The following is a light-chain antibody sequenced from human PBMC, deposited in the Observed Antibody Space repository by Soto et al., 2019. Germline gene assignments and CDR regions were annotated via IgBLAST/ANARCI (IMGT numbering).Light chain of an antibody. V-gene: IGLV2-11*01. CDR1: SSDVGGYDH. J-gene: IGLJ3*02. CDR3: CSYAGSYTLGV. CDR2: DVT. Sequence: QSALTQPRSVSGSPGQSVTISCTGSSSDVGGYDHVSWYQQHPGKAPKLIIFDVTKRPSGVPHRFSGSKSGNTASLTISGLQDEDEASYYCCSYAGSYTLGVFGGGTKVTVL.